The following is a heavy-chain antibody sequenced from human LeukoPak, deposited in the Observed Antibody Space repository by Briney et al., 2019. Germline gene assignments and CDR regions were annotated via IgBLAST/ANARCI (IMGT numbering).Heavy chain of an antibody. CDR2: IIPILGIA. V-gene: IGHV1-69*04. CDR1: GGTFSSYA. J-gene: IGHJ4*02. CDR3: AREAHDVDFWSGPFDY. D-gene: IGHD3-3*01. Sequence: GSSVKVSCKASGGTFSSYAISWVRQAPGQGLEWMGRIIPILGIANYAQEFQGRVTITADKSTSTAYMELSSLRSEDTAVYYCAREAHDVDFWSGPFDYWGQGTLVTVSS.